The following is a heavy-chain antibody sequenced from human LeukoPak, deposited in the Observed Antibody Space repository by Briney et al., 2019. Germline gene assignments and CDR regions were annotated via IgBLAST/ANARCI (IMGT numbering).Heavy chain of an antibody. J-gene: IGHJ5*02. CDR1: GYILAELS. V-gene: IGHV1-24*01. D-gene: IGHD3-9*01. CDR2: FYPEDGET. Sequence: ASVRVSCKVSGYILAELSIHWVRQAPGKGLEWMGGFYPEDGETIYAQNFQGRVTMTEDTSTDTAYMELSSLRSEDTAVYYCTTGRPSRYADWLATHNWFDPWGQGTLVTVSS. CDR3: TTGRPSRYADWLATHNWFDP.